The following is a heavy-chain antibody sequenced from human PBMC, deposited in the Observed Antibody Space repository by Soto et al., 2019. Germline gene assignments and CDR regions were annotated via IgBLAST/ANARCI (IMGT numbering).Heavy chain of an antibody. D-gene: IGHD1-26*01. Sequence: ASVKVSCKASGYTFTSYYMHWVRQAPGQGLELMGIINPSGGSTSYAQKFQGRVTMTRDTSTSTVYMELSSLRSEDTAVYYCARDRSYSGSYNYAFDIWGQGTMVTVSS. CDR1: GYTFTSYY. V-gene: IGHV1-46*01. CDR3: ARDRSYSGSYNYAFDI. CDR2: INPSGGST. J-gene: IGHJ3*02.